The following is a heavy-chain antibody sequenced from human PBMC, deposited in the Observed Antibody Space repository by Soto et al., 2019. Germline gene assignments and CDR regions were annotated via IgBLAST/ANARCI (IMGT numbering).Heavy chain of an antibody. V-gene: IGHV1-69*01. CDR1: GDTFKNCV. D-gene: IGHD3-10*01. J-gene: IGHJ6*02. CDR3: AAELGFGKLSVV. Sequence: QVQVVQSGVEVRRPGSSVKVSCKASGDTFKNCVISWVRQAPGQGLEWMGGIIPLFGTTDFAQRFQGRLTITTGASTTTAYMELSRLRSEDTATYYCAAELGFGKLSVVWGQGTTVIVSS. CDR2: IIPLFGTT.